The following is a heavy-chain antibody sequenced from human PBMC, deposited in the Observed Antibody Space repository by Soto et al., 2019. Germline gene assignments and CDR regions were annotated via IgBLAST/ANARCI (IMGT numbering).Heavy chain of an antibody. D-gene: IGHD3-10*01. CDR1: GGTFSSYT. CDR2: IIPILGIA. Sequence: QVQLVQSGAEVKKPGSSVMVSCKASGGTFSSYTISWVRQAPGQGLEWMGRIIPILGIANYAQKFQGRVTITADKSTSTAYMELSSLRSEDTAVYYCARDDGITMVRGVIFYWGQGTLVTVSS. CDR3: ARDDGITMVRGVIFY. J-gene: IGHJ4*02. V-gene: IGHV1-69*08.